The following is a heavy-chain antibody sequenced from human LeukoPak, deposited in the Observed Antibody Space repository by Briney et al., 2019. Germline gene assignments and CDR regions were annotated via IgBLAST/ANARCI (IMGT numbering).Heavy chain of an antibody. Sequence: GRSLRLSCAASGFTFSKYGMHWVRQAPGKGLEWVAVIWYDGSNKYYADSVKGRFTISRDNSKNTLYLQMNSLRAEDTAVYYCTREPGGGAFDYWGQGTLVTVSS. V-gene: IGHV3-33*01. CDR1: GFTFSKYG. CDR2: IWYDGSNK. CDR3: TREPGGGAFDY. D-gene: IGHD2-2*01. J-gene: IGHJ4*02.